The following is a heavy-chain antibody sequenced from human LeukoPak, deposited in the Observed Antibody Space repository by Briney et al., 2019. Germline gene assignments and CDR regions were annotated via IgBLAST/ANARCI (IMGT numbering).Heavy chain of an antibody. Sequence: AGSLRLSCGASGVCFSMFWMTWVRQAPGKGLEWVANIKQDGSEQYYVDSVKGRFTISRDNAKSPRNLQMNRRRVEDTAVYYCARPADYDYIWASDFWGQGTLVTVSS. CDR2: IKQDGSEQ. CDR1: GVCFSMFW. J-gene: IGHJ4*02. D-gene: IGHD3-16*01. CDR3: ARPADYDYIWASDF. V-gene: IGHV3-7*01.